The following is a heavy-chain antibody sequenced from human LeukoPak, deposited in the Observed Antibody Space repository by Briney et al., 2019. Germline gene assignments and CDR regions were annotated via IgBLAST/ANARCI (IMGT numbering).Heavy chain of an antibody. D-gene: IGHD3-10*01. CDR3: AKDRSLYYYGSGISY. Sequence: GGSLRLSCAASGFTFSDYYMSWIRQAPGKGLEWVSYISSSGSTIYYADSVKGRFTISRDNSKNTLYLQMNSLRAEDTAVYYCAKDRSLYYYGSGISYWGQGTLVTVSS. CDR2: ISSSGSTI. J-gene: IGHJ4*02. CDR1: GFTFSDYY. V-gene: IGHV3-11*01.